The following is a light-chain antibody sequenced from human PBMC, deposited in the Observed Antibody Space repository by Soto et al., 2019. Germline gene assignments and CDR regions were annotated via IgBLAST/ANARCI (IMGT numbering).Light chain of an antibody. CDR2: DAS. V-gene: IGKV3-11*01. Sequence: EIVLTQSPATLSLSPGERATLSCRASQSVGSYLAWYQQKPGQAPRLLIYDASNRATGIPARFSGSGSGTDFTLTISSLEPADFAVYYCQQRSNWPPINFGQGTRLEIK. J-gene: IGKJ5*01. CDR3: QQRSNWPPIN. CDR1: QSVGSY.